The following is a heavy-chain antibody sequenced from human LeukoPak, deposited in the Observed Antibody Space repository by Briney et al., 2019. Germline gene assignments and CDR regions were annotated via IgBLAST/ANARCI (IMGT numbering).Heavy chain of an antibody. V-gene: IGHV4-30-4*01. D-gene: IGHD6-19*01. CDR3: ARGYSSGWRGLFDY. Sequence: SQTLSLTCTVSGGSISSGDYYWSWIRQPPGKGLEWIGEINHSGSTNYNPSLKSRVTISVDTSKNQFSLKLSSVTAADTAVYYCARGYSSGWRGLFDYWGQGTLVTVSS. J-gene: IGHJ4*02. CDR2: INHSGST. CDR1: GGSISSGDYY.